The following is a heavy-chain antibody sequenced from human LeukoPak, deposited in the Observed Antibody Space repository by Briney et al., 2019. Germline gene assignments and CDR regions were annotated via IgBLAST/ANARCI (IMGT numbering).Heavy chain of an antibody. Sequence: PGGSLRLSCAASGFTFSSYSMNWVRQAPGKGLEWVSYISSSSSTIYYADSVKGRFTISRDNSKNTLYLQMNSLRAEDTAVYYCARIPQAAAGYFDYWGQGTLVTVSS. CDR1: GFTFSSYS. J-gene: IGHJ4*02. CDR3: ARIPQAAAGYFDY. D-gene: IGHD6-13*01. CDR2: ISSSSSTI. V-gene: IGHV3-48*01.